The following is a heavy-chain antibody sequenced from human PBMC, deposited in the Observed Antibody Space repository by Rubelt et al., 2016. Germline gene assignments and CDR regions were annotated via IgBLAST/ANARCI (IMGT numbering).Heavy chain of an antibody. CDR1: GFTFSSYG. D-gene: IGHD3-16*01. CDR2: IKSDGSEK. CDR3: ARGHYGRDY. V-gene: IGHV3-33*01. Sequence: QVQLVESGGDVVQPGTSLRLSCVASGFTFSSYGMHWVRQAPGKGLEWVADIKSDGSEKYYVDSVKGRFTISRDDPKNSVYLQMDGLGAEDTAVYYCARGHYGRDYWGQGTLVTVSS. J-gene: IGHJ4*02.